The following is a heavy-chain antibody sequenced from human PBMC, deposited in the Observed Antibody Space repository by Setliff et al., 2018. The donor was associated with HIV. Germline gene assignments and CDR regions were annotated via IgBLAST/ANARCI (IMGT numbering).Heavy chain of an antibody. CDR1: GASITSHN. CDR2: IYTRGNT. D-gene: IGHD2-21*02. J-gene: IGHJ6*03. V-gene: IGHV4-4*07. Sequence: SETLSLTCSVSGASITSHNWSWIRQAAEKGLEWIGRIYTRGNTNYNPSLRSRVTMSVDTSKNQFSLKVTSVTAADTAVYYCTRDLWGDDYYYNNMDVWGKGTTVTVSS. CDR3: TRDLWGDDYYYNNMDV.